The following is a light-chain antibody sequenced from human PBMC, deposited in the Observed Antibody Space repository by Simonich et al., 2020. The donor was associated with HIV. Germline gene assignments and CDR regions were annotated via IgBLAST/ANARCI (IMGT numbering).Light chain of an antibody. CDR3: SSYTSSSTLV. CDR1: SSDVAGYDF. CDR2: DVS. J-gene: IGLJ2*01. Sequence: QSALTQPRSVSGSPGQSVTISCTGTSSDVAGYDFVSWYQQHPGKAPKLMIYDVSNRPSGVSNSFSGSKSGNTASLTISGLQAEDEADYYCSSYTSSSTLVFGGGTKLTVL. V-gene: IGLV2-14*01.